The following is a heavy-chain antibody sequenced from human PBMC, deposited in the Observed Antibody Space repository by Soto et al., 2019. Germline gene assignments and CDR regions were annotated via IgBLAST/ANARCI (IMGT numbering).Heavy chain of an antibody. CDR2: IYHSGST. CDR1: VGSISSSNW. D-gene: IGHD6-6*01. V-gene: IGHV4-4*02. Sequence: SETLSLTCAVSVGSISSSNWWIWVRQPPWKGLEWIGEIYHSGSTNYNPSLKSRVTISVDRSKNQFSLKLSSVTAADTAVYYCARDQRGAARKYNWFDPWGQGTLVT. J-gene: IGHJ5*02. CDR3: ARDQRGAARKYNWFDP.